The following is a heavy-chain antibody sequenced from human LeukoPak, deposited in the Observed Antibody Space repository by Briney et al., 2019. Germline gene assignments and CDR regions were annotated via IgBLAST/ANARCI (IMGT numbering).Heavy chain of an antibody. CDR2: ISWDGGST. CDR3: AKDKEYSGFGPILSGYYYGMDV. D-gene: IGHD5-12*01. J-gene: IGHJ6*04. CDR1: GFTFDDYA. Sequence: GGSLRLSCAASGFTFDDYAMHWVRQAPGKGLEWVSLISWDGGSTYYADSVKGRFTISRDNSRHTLYLQMNSQGAEDTALYYCAKDKEYSGFGPILSGYYYGMDVWGKGTTVTVSS. V-gene: IGHV3-43D*04.